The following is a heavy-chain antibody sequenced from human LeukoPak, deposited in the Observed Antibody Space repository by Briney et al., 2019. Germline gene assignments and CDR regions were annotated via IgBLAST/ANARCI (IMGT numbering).Heavy chain of an antibody. J-gene: IGHJ6*03. D-gene: IGHD3-16*01. CDR3: ARNYYDYVWGSYFYYMDV. Sequence: SETLSLTCTVSGGSISSYYWSWIRQPPGKGLEWIGYIYYSGSTNYNPSLKSRVTISVDTSKNQFSLKLSSVTAADTAVYYCARNYYDYVWGSYFYYMDVWGKGTTVTISS. CDR1: GGSISSYY. V-gene: IGHV4-59*01. CDR2: IYYSGST.